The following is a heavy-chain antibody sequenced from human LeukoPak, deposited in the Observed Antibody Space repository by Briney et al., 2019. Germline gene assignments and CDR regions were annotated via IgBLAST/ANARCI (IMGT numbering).Heavy chain of an antibody. CDR2: INPNSGGT. CDR1: GYTFTGYY. V-gene: IGHV1-2*02. J-gene: IGHJ6*02. Sequence: ASVKVSCKVSGYTFTGYYMHWVRQAPGQGLEWMGWINPNSGGTNYAQKFQGRVTMTRDTSISTAYMELSRLRSDDTAVYYCARTLPITDYYGSGPYGMDVWGQGTTVTVSS. D-gene: IGHD3-10*01. CDR3: ARTLPITDYYGSGPYGMDV.